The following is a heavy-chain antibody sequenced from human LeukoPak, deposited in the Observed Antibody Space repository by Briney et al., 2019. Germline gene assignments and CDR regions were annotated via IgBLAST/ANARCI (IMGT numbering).Heavy chain of an antibody. CDR1: GYDFTSVG. CDR2: ISPYNGNT. J-gene: IGHJ4*02. CDR3: ARARPGSGWYFDY. V-gene: IGHV1-18*01. D-gene: IGHD6-19*01. Sequence: GASVTLSCKASGYDFTSVGITWVRRAPGQGLEWMGWISPYNGNTRYAQKFQGRVAMTTDTSTTTAYMELRGLRFNDTAVYYCARARPGSGWYFDYWGQGTLVTVSS.